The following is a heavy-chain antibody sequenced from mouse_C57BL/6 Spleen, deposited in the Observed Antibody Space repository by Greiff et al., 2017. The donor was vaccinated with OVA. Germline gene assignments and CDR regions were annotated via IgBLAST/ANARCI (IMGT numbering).Heavy chain of an antibody. CDR3: ASMVTTTMDY. D-gene: IGHD2-2*01. CDR2: INPYNGGT. CDR1: GYTFTDYY. J-gene: IGHJ4*01. Sequence: EVQLQQSGPVLVKPGASVKMSCKASGYTFTDYYMNWVKQSHGKSLEWIGVINPYNGGTSYNQKFKGKATLTVDKSSSTAYMELNSLTSEDSAVYYCASMVTTTMDYWGQGTSVTVSS. V-gene: IGHV1-19*01.